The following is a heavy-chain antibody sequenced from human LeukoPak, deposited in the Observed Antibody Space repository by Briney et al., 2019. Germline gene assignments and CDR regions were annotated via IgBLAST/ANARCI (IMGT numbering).Heavy chain of an antibody. D-gene: IGHD1-1*01. V-gene: IGHV1-2*02. J-gene: IGHJ5*02. Sequence: AASVKVSCKTSGYTFTGYYMHWVRQAPGQGLEWMGWINPNSGGTNFAQKFQGRVTMTRDTSTNTAYMELSRLGSDDTAVYYCALGGGITTAIGWLDPWGQGTLVTVSS. CDR2: INPNSGGT. CDR1: GYTFTGYY. CDR3: ALGGGITTAIGWLDP.